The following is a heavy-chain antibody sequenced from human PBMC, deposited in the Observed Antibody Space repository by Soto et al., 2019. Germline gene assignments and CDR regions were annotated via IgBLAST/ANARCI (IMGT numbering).Heavy chain of an antibody. CDR2: ISGSGGST. D-gene: IGHD3-10*01. CDR1: GFTFGSCA. Sequence: GGSLRLSCSASGFTFGSCAMHWVRQAPGKGLEWVSAISGSGGSTYYADSVKGRFTISRDNSKNTLYLQMNSLRAEDTAVYYCAKDWSITMVRGVIIKEYYGMDVWGQGTTVTVSS. J-gene: IGHJ6*02. CDR3: AKDWSITMVRGVIIKEYYGMDV. V-gene: IGHV3-23*01.